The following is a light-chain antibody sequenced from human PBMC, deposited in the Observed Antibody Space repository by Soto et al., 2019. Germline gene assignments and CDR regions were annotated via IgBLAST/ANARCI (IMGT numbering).Light chain of an antibody. CDR3: QQRSNWPPEVT. Sequence: EIVLTQSPDTLSLSPGERATLSCRASQSVSSSLAWYQQKPGQAPRLLIYDASNRATGIPARFSGSGSGKHFTITISSLETKDFAVYYRQQRSNWPPEVTFGPGTKVDI. J-gene: IGKJ3*01. V-gene: IGKV3-11*01. CDR2: DAS. CDR1: QSVSSS.